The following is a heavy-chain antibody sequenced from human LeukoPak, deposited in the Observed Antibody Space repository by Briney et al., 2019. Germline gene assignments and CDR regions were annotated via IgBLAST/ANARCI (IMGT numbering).Heavy chain of an antibody. D-gene: IGHD2-8*01. V-gene: IGHV4-39*07. CDR2: IYTSGST. CDR3: ARDKSVPKYASYYYYYMDV. J-gene: IGHJ6*03. Sequence: SETLSLTCTVSGGSISSSSYYWGWIRQPPGKGLEWIGRIYTSGSTNYNPSLKSRVTMSVDTSKNQFSLKLSSVTAADTAVYYCARDKSVPKYASYYYYYMDVWGKGTTVTISS. CDR1: GGSISSSSYY.